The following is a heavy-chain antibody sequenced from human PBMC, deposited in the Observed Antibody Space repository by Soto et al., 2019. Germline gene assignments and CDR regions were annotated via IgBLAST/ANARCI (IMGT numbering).Heavy chain of an antibody. CDR2: IIPIFNSA. Sequence: QVQLVQSGAEEKRPGSSVKVSCKASGGTFNNYALSWVRQAPGQGLEWMGGIIPIFNSANYAQKFQGRVTITADDSTSSAYMELRSLRPDDTALYYCAREVTVASYSFDFWGQGTLVTVSS. CDR1: GGTFNNYA. J-gene: IGHJ4*02. CDR3: AREVTVASYSFDF. D-gene: IGHD5-12*01. V-gene: IGHV1-69*01.